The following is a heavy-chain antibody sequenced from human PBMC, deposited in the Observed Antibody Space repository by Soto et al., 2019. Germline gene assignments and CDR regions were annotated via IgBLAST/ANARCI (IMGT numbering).Heavy chain of an antibody. V-gene: IGHV3-64*01. CDR1: GFTFSHYA. Sequence: GGSLRLSCAASGFTFSHYAMHWVRQAPGKGLEYVSVITSNGNYTDYASSVKGRFTISRDNSKNTLYLQMGSLRAEDMAVYYCARRIPFGYGMDVWGQGTTVTVSS. CDR3: ARRIPFGYGMDV. J-gene: IGHJ6*02. D-gene: IGHD2-21*01. CDR2: ITSNGNYT.